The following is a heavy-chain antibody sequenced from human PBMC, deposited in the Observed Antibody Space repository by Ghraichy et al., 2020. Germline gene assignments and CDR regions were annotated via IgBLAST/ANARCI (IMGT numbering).Heavy chain of an antibody. CDR1: GFTFSSYG. D-gene: IGHD4-23*01. V-gene: IGHV3-30*02. Sequence: GGSLRLSCAASGFTFSSYGMHWVRQTPGKGLEWVAFIRYDGSDKFYADSAKGRFTISRDNSKDTLYLQMNSLRAEDTAIYYCVKEDGANSGAYWGQGTLVTVSS. CDR2: IRYDGSDK. CDR3: VKEDGANSGAY. J-gene: IGHJ4*02.